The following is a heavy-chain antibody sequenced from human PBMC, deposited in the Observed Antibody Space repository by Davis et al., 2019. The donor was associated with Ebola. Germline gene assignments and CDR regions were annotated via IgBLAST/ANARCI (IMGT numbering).Heavy chain of an antibody. CDR1: GFTFSNYW. CDR2: IKTDGSTT. CDR3: AKDLGSIVVVTGPDH. Sequence: GESLKISCAASGFTFSNYWMFWVRQTPGKGLVWVSRIKTDGSTTNYADSVRGRFTISRDNAKNTLYLQMNSLRAEDTAVYYCAKDLGSIVVVTGPDHWGQGTLVTVSS. D-gene: IGHD2-21*02. J-gene: IGHJ4*02. V-gene: IGHV3-74*01.